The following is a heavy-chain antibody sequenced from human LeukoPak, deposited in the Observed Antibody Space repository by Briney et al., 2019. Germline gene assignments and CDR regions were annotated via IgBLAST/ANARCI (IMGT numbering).Heavy chain of an antibody. J-gene: IGHJ4*02. CDR3: AKIGGWLQITDY. Sequence: GGSLRLSCAASGFTFDDYAMHWVRQAPGKGLEWVSLITGDGSSTYYADSVKGRFTISRDNSKNSLYLQMNSLRTEDTALYYCAKIGGWLQITDYWGQGTLATVSS. CDR2: ITGDGSST. D-gene: IGHD5-24*01. V-gene: IGHV3-43*02. CDR1: GFTFDDYA.